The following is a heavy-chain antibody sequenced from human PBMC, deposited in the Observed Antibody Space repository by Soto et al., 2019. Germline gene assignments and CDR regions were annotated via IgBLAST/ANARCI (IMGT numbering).Heavy chain of an antibody. CDR1: GFTLTTTGMC. D-gene: IGHD3-10*01. CDR3: ARTDHYGKGTYRGGNWFDP. V-gene: IGHV2-70*01. J-gene: IGHJ5*02. Sequence: SGPTLVNPTQTLTLTCTFSGFTLTTTGMCVSWIRQPPGKALEWLALIDWDDDKYYSTSLKTRLTISKDTSKNQVVLTMTNMDPVDTATYYCARTDHYGKGTYRGGNWFDPWGPGSLVTVSS. CDR2: IDWDDDK.